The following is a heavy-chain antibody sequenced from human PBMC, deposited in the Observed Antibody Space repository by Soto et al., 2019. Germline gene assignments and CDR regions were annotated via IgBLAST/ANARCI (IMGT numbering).Heavy chain of an antibody. CDR3: AKAQQQLVRDYFDY. J-gene: IGHJ4*02. CDR2: ISYDGSNK. V-gene: IGHV3-30*18. CDR1: GFTFSSYG. D-gene: IGHD6-13*01. Sequence: GESLKISCAASGFTFSSYGMHWVRQAPGKGLEWVAVISYDGSNKYYADSVKGRFTISRDNSKNTLYLQMNSLRAEDTAVYYCAKAQQQLVRDYFDYWGQGTLVTVSS.